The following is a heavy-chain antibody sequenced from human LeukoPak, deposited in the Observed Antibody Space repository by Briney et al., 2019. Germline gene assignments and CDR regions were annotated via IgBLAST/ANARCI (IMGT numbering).Heavy chain of an antibody. J-gene: IGHJ4*02. CDR1: GDTLTAYY. V-gene: IGHV1-2*02. Sequence: ASVKVSCKTSGDTLTAYYIHWVRQAPGQGLEWMGWINPDNGGTKYAQKFQGRVSMARDTSIGTTYMELTSLRSDDTAVYYCAARGVTVLRGIIMNDYWGQGTLVTISS. CDR2: INPDNGGT. D-gene: IGHD3-10*01. CDR3: AARGVTVLRGIIMNDY.